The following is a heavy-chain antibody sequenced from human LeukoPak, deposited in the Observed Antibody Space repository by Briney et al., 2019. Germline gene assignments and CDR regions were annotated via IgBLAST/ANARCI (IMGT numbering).Heavy chain of an antibody. CDR2: INHSGST. V-gene: IGHV4-39*07. D-gene: IGHD2-15*01. Sequence: SETLSLTCTVSGGSIRSSYYYWGWIRQPPGKGLEWIGEINHSGSTNYNPSLKSRVTISVDTSKNQFSLKLSSVTAADTAVYYCARGYCSGGSCYSSYYYYYYGMDVWGQGTTVTVSS. CDR3: ARGYCSGGSCYSSYYYYYYGMDV. J-gene: IGHJ6*02. CDR1: GGSIRSSYYY.